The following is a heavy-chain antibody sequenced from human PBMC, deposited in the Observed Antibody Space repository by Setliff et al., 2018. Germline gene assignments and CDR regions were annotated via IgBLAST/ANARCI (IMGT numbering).Heavy chain of an antibody. J-gene: IGHJ6*03. D-gene: IGHD5-12*01. CDR2: IQTSGTT. CDR3: ARERGDIVTTTSYYYYLDV. V-gene: IGHV4-4*08. Sequence: SETLSLTCTVSGGSISSYYWSWIRQPPGKGLEWIGYIQTSGTTNYSPSLKSRVTISVDTSKNQFSLRLKSVTAADTAVYYCARERGDIVTTTSYYYYLDVWGKGTTVTVSS. CDR1: GGSISSYY.